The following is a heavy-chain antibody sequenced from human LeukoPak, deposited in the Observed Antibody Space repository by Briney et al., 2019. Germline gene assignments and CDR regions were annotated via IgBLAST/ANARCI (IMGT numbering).Heavy chain of an antibody. CDR1: GFTFSNHG. CDR3: ARDRAVRYFDY. D-gene: IGHD3-16*02. J-gene: IGHJ4*02. CDR2: IWYDGTKK. V-gene: IGHV3-33*01. Sequence: PGGSLRLSCAASGFTFSNHGMHSVRQAPGKGLEWVALIWYDGTKKYYADSVKGRLTISRDNSKNTLYLEMNSLRAEDTAVYYCARDRAVRYFDYWGQGTLVTVSS.